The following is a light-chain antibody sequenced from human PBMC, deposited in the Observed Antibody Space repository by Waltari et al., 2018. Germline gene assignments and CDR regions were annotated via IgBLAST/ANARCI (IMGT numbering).Light chain of an antibody. CDR2: KDT. CDR1: AFPKHY. V-gene: IGLV3-25*03. Sequence: SYDLTQPLPVSVSPVQTAKIPCAGVAFPKHYTYCYQHKPGHAPRLVIYKDTERPSGIPERFSGSRAGTTVTLTISGVQAEDEADYYCLSAYSGGSQGVFGGGTKLTVL. J-gene: IGLJ2*01. CDR3: LSAYSGGSQGV.